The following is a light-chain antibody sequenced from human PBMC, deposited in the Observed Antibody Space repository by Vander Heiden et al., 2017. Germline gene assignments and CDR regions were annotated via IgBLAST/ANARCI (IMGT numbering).Light chain of an antibody. CDR3: QQYYSTPIT. J-gene: IGKJ5*01. CDR1: QSVLYSSNNNNY. Sequence: DIVMTQSPDSLAVSLSERATINCKSSQSVLYSSNNNNYLAWYQQKPGQPPKLLIYWASTRESGVPYRFSGSGSGTDFTLTISSLQAEDVAVYYCQQYYSTPITFGQGTRLEIK. CDR2: WAS. V-gene: IGKV4-1*01.